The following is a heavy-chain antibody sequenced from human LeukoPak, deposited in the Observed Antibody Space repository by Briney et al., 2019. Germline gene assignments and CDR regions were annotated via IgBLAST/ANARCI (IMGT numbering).Heavy chain of an antibody. D-gene: IGHD3-10*01. CDR3: ARPLGRYGSGMFFDY. V-gene: IGHV4-4*02. Sequence: SGTLSLTCAVSDGSIRSSHWWSWVRQPPGKGLEWIGEIYHSGSTNYNPSLKSRVTISIDKSKNEFSLKVNSVTAADTAVYYCARPLGRYGSGMFFDYWGQGTLVTVSS. CDR1: DGSIRSSHW. J-gene: IGHJ4*02. CDR2: IYHSGST.